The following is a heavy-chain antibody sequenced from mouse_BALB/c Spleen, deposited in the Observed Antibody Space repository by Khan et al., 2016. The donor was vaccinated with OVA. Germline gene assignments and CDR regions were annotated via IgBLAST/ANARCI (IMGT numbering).Heavy chain of an antibody. CDR3: TTHGDVAWFTY. V-gene: IGHV1S135*01. J-gene: IGHJ3*01. CDR1: GYSFTSYY. Sequence: VQLQQSGPELMKPGASVTISCKASGYSFTSYYIHWVMQSHGKSLEWIGYIDPFSGGTTYNQKFKGKATLTVDKSSSPAYIHLSNLTSEDSAVYYCTTHGDVAWFTYWGQGTLVTVSA. CDR2: IDPFSGGT. D-gene: IGHD2-13*01.